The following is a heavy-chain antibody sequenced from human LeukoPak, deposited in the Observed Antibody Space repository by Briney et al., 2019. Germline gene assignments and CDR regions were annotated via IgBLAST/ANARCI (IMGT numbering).Heavy chain of an antibody. J-gene: IGHJ3*02. CDR3: ARNLWFGESSDAFYI. V-gene: IGHV4-39*07. Sequence: SETLSLTCTVSGGSISSSSYYWGWIRQPPGKGLEWIGSIYYSGSTYYNPSLKSRVTISVDTSKNQFSLKLSSVTAADTAVYYCARNLWFGESSDAFYIWGQGTMVTVSS. CDR1: GGSISSSSYY. D-gene: IGHD3-10*01. CDR2: IYYSGST.